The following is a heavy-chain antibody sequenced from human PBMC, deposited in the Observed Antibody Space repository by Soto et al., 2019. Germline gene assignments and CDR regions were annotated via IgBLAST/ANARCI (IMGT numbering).Heavy chain of an antibody. V-gene: IGHV3-30*18. CDR2: ISYDGSNK. CDR1: GFTFSSYG. J-gene: IGHJ4*02. D-gene: IGHD6-6*01. Sequence: QVQLVESGGGVVQPGRSLRLSCAASGFTFSSYGMHWVRQAPGKGLEWVAVISYDGSNKYYADSVKGRFTISRDNSKNTLYLQMNSLRAEDTAVYYCAKEGAGSSSVYYFDYWGQGTLVTVSS. CDR3: AKEGAGSSSVYYFDY.